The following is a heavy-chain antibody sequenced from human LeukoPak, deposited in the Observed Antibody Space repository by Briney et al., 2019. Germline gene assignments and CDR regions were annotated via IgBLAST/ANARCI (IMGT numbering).Heavy chain of an antibody. V-gene: IGHV4-34*01. CDR2: VNHSGST. D-gene: IGHD3-10*01. J-gene: IGHJ4*02. Sequence: PSETLSLTCTVSGGSISSYYWSWIRQPPGKALEWIGEVNHSGSTNYNPSLKSRVTLSVDTSKNQFSVKVTSVTAADTAVYYCARAGWFGEFYGPLDYWGQGTLVTVSS. CDR1: GGSISSYY. CDR3: ARAGWFGEFYGPLDY.